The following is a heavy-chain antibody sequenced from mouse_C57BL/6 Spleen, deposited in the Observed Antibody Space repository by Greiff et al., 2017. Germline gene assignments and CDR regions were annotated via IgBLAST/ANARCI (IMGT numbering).Heavy chain of an antibody. CDR1: GYTFTGYW. Sequence: QVQLQQPGAELVMPGASVKLSCKASGYTFTGYWMHWVKQRPGQGLEWIGEIDPSDSYTNYNQKFKGKSTLTVDKSSSTAYMQLSSLTSEDSAVYYCARSGPGPYDYDRGFAYWGQGTLVTVSA. J-gene: IGHJ3*01. V-gene: IGHV1-69*01. CDR2: IDPSDSYT. D-gene: IGHD2-4*01. CDR3: ARSGPGPYDYDRGFAY.